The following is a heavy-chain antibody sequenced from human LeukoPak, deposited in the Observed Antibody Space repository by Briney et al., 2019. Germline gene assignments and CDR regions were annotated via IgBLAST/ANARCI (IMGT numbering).Heavy chain of an antibody. CDR1: GYTFTSYG. Sequence: ASVKVSCKASGYTFTSYGISWVRQAPGQGLEWMGWISAYNGNTNYAQKLQGRVTMTTDTSTSTAYMELRSLRSDDTAVYYCARVGPHRKMATTRYHFDYWGQGTLVTVSS. CDR3: ARVGPHRKMATTRYHFDY. CDR2: ISAYNGNT. J-gene: IGHJ4*02. V-gene: IGHV1-18*01. D-gene: IGHD5-24*01.